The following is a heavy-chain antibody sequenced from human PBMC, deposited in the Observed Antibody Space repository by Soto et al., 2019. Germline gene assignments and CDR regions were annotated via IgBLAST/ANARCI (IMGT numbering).Heavy chain of an antibody. CDR3: ARYHYASGNYSHLFDY. CDR1: GGSISSDVSY. V-gene: IGHV4-31*02. Sequence: SETLSLTCTVSGGSISSDVSYWGWIRQPPGEGLEWIGYKHYSGITYYNPSLKSRITLSVDTSKNQFSLKLSSLTAADTAVYYCARYHYASGNYSHLFDYWGQGTPVTVSS. CDR2: KHYSGIT. J-gene: IGHJ4*02. D-gene: IGHD3-10*01.